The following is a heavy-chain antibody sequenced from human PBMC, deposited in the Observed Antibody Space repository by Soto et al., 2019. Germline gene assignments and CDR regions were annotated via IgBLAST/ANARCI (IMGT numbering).Heavy chain of an antibody. CDR3: AKLTTPDFYFDY. Sequence: GGSLRLSCAASGFTFSSYAMSWVRQAPGKGLEWVSAISGSGGSTYYADSVKGRFTISRDNSKNTLYLQMNSLRAEDTAIYYCAKLTTPDFYFDYWGQGTLVTVSS. CDR2: ISGSGGST. D-gene: IGHD4-17*01. J-gene: IGHJ4*02. V-gene: IGHV3-23*01. CDR1: GFTFSSYA.